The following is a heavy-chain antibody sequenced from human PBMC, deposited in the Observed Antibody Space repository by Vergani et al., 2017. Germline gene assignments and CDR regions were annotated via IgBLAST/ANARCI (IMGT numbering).Heavy chain of an antibody. J-gene: IGHJ6*02. CDR3: ARSNSGSYYGGDYYYYGMDV. V-gene: IGHV1-69*12. D-gene: IGHD1-26*01. CDR1: GGTFSSYA. Sequence: QVQLVQSGAEVKKPGSSVKVSCKASGGTFSSYAISWVRQAPGQGLEWMGGIIPIFGTAHYAQKFQGRVTITADESTSTAYMELSSLRSEDTAVYYCARSNSGSYYGGDYYYYGMDVWGQGTTVTVSS. CDR2: IIPIFGTA.